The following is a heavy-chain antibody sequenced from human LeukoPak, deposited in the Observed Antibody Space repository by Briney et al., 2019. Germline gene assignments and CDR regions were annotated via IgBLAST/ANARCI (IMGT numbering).Heavy chain of an antibody. CDR1: AFTFSSYG. D-gene: IGHD5-12*01. CDR2: ISGSGSST. V-gene: IGHV3-23*01. J-gene: IGHJ6*03. CDR3: VKVATITPSRYYYYMDV. Sequence: PGGSLRLSCAASAFTFSSYGMSWVRQAPGKGLEWVSAISGSGSSTYYADSVKGRFTISRDNSKSTLYLQMYSLRADDTAVYYCVKVATITPSRYYYYMDVWGKGTTVTVSS.